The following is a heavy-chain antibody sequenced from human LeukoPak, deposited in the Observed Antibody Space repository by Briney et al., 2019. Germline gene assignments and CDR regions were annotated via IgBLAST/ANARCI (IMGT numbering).Heavy chain of an antibody. V-gene: IGHV3-7*01. CDR2: IKQDGSEK. J-gene: IGHJ3*02. Sequence: GGSLRLSCAASGFTFSNYWMTWVRQAPGKGLEWVANIKQDGSEKYYVDSVKGRFTISRDNAKSSLFLQMNSLRAEDTAVYYCARDRTEDAFDIWGQGTMVTVSS. CDR1: GFTFSNYW. CDR3: ARDRTEDAFDI.